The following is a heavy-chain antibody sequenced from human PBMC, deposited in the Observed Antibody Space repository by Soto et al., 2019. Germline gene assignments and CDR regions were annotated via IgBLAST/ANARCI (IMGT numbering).Heavy chain of an antibody. V-gene: IGHV4-4*02. J-gene: IGHJ4*02. D-gene: IGHD1-26*01. CDR1: GGSISISNW. CDR3: ARSIMVGATAPPYFDY. CDR2: IYHSGST. Sequence: SDTLSLTCAVSGGSISISNWWSWVRQPPGKGLEWIGEIYHSGSTNYNPSLKSRVTISVDKSKNQFSLKLSSVTAADTAVYYCARSIMVGATAPPYFDYWGQGTLVTVSS.